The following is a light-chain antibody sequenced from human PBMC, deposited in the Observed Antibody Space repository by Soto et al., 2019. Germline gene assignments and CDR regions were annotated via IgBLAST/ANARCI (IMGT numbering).Light chain of an antibody. V-gene: IGLV2-8*01. CDR2: EVN. CDR3: TSYAGGNNV. J-gene: IGLJ1*01. Sequence: QSALTQPPSASGSPGQSVTISCTGTSSDVGGYNYVSWYQQNPGKVPKLMIYEVNKRPSGVPDRFSGSKSGNTASLTVSGLQAEDEADYYCTSYAGGNNVFGTGTKLTVV. CDR1: SSDVGGYNY.